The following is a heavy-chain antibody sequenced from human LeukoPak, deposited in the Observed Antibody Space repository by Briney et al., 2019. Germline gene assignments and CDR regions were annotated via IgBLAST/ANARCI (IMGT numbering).Heavy chain of an antibody. D-gene: IGHD3-10*01. J-gene: IGHJ4*02. CDR3: ARIGEWFGSDY. CDR2: INHSGST. Sequence: SETLSLTCTVSGYSISSGYYWSWIRQPPGKGLEWIGEINHSGSTNYNPSLKSRVTISVDTSKNQFSLKLSSVTAADTAVYYCARIGEWFGSDYWGQGTLVTVSS. CDR1: GYSISSGYY. V-gene: IGHV4-38-2*02.